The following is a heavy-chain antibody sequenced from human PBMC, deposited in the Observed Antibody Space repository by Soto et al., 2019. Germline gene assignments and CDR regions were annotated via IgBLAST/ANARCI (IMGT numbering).Heavy chain of an antibody. V-gene: IGHV1-3*04. J-gene: IGHJ4*02. CDR1: GYTFTIYA. Sequence: GASVKVSCKASGYTFTIYAIHWVRQAPGQRLEWMGWINTDKDKAKYSQKFQGRITITRDTSASTAYMELSSLRFEDTAVYYCARVGSGGHIGTSWFDYWGQGTRVTVSS. CDR2: INTDKDKA. D-gene: IGHD2-15*01. CDR3: ARVGSGGHIGTSWFDY.